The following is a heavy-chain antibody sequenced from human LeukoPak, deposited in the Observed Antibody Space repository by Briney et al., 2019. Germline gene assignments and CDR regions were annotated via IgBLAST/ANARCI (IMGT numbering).Heavy chain of an antibody. CDR3: ARVWVSTIEVDY. CDR2: IYYSGST. D-gene: IGHD5/OR15-5a*01. Sequence: SETLSLTCTVSGGSISSSSYYWGWIRQPPGKGLEWIGSIYYSGSTYYNPSLKSRVTISVDTSKNQFSLKLSSVTAADTAVYYCARVWVSTIEVDYWGQGTLVTVSS. V-gene: IGHV4-39*07. J-gene: IGHJ4*02. CDR1: GGSISSSSYY.